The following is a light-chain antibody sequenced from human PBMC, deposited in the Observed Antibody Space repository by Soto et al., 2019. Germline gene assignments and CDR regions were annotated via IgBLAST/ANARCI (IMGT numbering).Light chain of an antibody. Sequence: EIVMTQCPATLSVSPGEGATLSCKASQNVYNNLAWYQQRPGQPPRLLIYDASTRATGISARFSGSGYGTEFTLTISSLQSEDFAVYFCQQCRNWPLTFGGGTK. CDR2: DAS. CDR1: QNVYNN. J-gene: IGKJ4*01. V-gene: IGKV3-15*01. CDR3: QQCRNWPLT.